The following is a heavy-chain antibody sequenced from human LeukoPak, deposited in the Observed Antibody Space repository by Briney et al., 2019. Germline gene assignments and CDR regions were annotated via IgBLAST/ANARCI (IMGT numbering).Heavy chain of an antibody. V-gene: IGHV3-21*01. CDR1: GFTFSSYG. Sequence: GGSLRLSCAASGFTFSSYGMNWVRQAPGKGLECVSSISTSSSYIYYADSVKGRFTISRDNAKNSLYLQMNSLRDEDTAVYYCARDSFRYYDLLTGLLDYWGQGSLVTVSS. J-gene: IGHJ4*02. CDR3: ARDSFRYYDLLTGLLDY. D-gene: IGHD3-9*01. CDR2: ISTSSSYI.